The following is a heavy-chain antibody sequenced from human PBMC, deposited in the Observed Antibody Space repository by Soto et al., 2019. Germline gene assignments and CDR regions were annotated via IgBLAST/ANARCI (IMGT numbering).Heavy chain of an antibody. CDR2: MSGSGITI. CDR3: ARLLSVSYEDYYDMDV. J-gene: IGHJ6*03. D-gene: IGHD3-16*01. Sequence: QVQLVETGGGLVKPGGSLRLSCAASGFAFKEYSMTWIRQAPGKGLEWVSLMSGSGITIHYADSMKGRFTISRDNAKNSLFLQMDSLRADDTAFYYWARLLSVSYEDYYDMDVWGKGTTVTVSS. CDR1: GFAFKEYS. V-gene: IGHV3-11*01.